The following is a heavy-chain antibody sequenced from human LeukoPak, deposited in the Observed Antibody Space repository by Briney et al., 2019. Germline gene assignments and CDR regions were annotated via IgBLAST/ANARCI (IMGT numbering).Heavy chain of an antibody. V-gene: IGHV3-21*01. CDR3: ARGTYGGNSNAFDI. D-gene: IGHD4-23*01. J-gene: IGHJ3*02. CDR1: GFTFSSYS. Sequence: GGSLRLSCAASGFTFSSYSMNWVRQAPGKGLEWVSSISSSSSYIYQADSVKGRFTISRDNAKNSLYLQMNSLRAEDTAAYYCARGTYGGNSNAFDIWGQGTMVTVSS. CDR2: ISSSSSYI.